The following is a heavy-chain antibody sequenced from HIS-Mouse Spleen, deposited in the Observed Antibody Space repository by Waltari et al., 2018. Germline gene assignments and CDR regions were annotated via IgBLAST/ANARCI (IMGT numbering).Heavy chain of an antibody. J-gene: IGHJ2*01. CDR3: AREIPYSSSWYDWYFDL. CDR1: GGSISSSSYY. CDR2: IYSSGST. V-gene: IGHV4-39*07. Sequence: QLQLQESGSGLVKPSETLSLTCTVSGGSISSSSYYWCWLRQHPGKGLGWIGSIYSSGSTYYHPSPKSRVTISVDTSKNQFSLKLSSVTAADTAVYYCAREIPYSSSWYDWYFDLWGRGTLVTVSS. D-gene: IGHD6-13*01.